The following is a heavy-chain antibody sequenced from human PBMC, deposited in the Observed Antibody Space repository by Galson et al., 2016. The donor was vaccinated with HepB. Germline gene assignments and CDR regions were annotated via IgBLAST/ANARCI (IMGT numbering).Heavy chain of an antibody. CDR3: ARTYCRGTSCYGDAFDI. CDR1: GFTFSTYG. Sequence: SLRLSCAASGFTFSTYGIHWVRQAPGKGLEWVAVISNTGSHKHYAASVKGRFTIYRDNSKNTLYLQMSSLGAEDTAVYYCARTYCRGTSCYGDAFDIWGQGTVVTVSS. J-gene: IGHJ3*02. D-gene: IGHD2-2*01. CDR2: ISNTGSHK. V-gene: IGHV3-30*03.